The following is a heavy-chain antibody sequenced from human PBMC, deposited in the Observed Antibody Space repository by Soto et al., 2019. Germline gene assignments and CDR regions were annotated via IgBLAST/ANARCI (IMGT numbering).Heavy chain of an antibody. J-gene: IGHJ3*02. V-gene: IGHV4-39*01. Sequence: SETLSLTCTVSDGSISRSAFYWGWIRQPPGKGLEWIGSVHYTGSTYYNPSLKSRVTISVDTSKNQFSLKLSSVTAADTAVYYCARRHTAMVNADAFDIWGQGTMVTVSS. CDR2: VHYTGST. CDR1: DGSISRSAFY. D-gene: IGHD5-18*01. CDR3: ARRHTAMVNADAFDI.